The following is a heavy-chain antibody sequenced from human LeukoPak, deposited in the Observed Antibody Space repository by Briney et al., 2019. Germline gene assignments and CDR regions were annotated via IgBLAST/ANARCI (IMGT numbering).Heavy chain of an antibody. CDR3: ERGEQNAVDY. CDR2: IYASGST. D-gene: IGHD1-26*01. Sequence: KPSETLSLTCTVSSGSIRGSYYWSWIRQPPGTGLECIRRIYASGSTSYDPSLKRRATISVDKSNNQFSLMVTSVTAADTVVYYCERGEQNAVDYWGQGILVTVSS. J-gene: IGHJ4*02. CDR1: SGSIRGSYY. V-gene: IGHV4-4*07.